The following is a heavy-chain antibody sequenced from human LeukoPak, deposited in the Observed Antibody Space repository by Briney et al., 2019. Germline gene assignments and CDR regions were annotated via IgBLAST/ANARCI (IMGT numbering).Heavy chain of an antibody. CDR3: ARAVAGTGGLWWFDP. Sequence: SETLSLTCTVSGGSISSYYWSWIRQPPGKGLEWIGYIYHSGSTYYNPSLKSRVTISVDRSKNQFSLKLSSVTAADTAVYYCARAVAGTGGLWWFDPWGQGTLVTVSS. J-gene: IGHJ5*02. CDR2: IYHSGST. D-gene: IGHD6-19*01. V-gene: IGHV4-59*01. CDR1: GGSISSYY.